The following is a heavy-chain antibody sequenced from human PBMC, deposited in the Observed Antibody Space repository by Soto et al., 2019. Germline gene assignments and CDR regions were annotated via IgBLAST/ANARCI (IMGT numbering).Heavy chain of an antibody. Sequence: GGSLRLSCAASGFTFSSYSMNWVRQAPGKGLEWVSSISSSSSYIYYADSVKGRFTISRDNAKNSLYLQMNSLRAEDTAVYYCARDKQGEYSSSSLFDYWGQGTLVTVSS. V-gene: IGHV3-21*01. CDR1: GFTFSSYS. J-gene: IGHJ4*02. CDR2: ISSSSSYI. CDR3: ARDKQGEYSSSSLFDY. D-gene: IGHD6-6*01.